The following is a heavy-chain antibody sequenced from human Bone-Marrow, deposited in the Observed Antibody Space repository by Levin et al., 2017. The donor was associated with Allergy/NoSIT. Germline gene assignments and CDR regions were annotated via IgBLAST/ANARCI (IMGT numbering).Heavy chain of an antibody. CDR2: IEPFGRGI. J-gene: IGHJ4*02. D-gene: IGHD1-26*01. CDR1: EFTFRNYW. V-gene: IGHV3-7*01. Sequence: RGESLKISCEASEFTFRNYWMSWVRQAPGRGLEWVANIEPFGRGIYYVDSVKGRFTISRDNARSSLFLEMNSLRAEDTAVYYCARRYSGSYFDYWGQGTLVTVSS. CDR3: ARRYSGSYFDY.